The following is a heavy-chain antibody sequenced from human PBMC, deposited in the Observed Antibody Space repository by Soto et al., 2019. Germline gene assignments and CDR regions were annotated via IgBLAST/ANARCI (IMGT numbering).Heavy chain of an antibody. V-gene: IGHV1-69*13. Sequence: SVKVSCKASGGTFSSYAISWVRQAPGQGLEWMGGIIPIFGTANYAQKFQGRVTITADESTSTAYMELSSLRSEDTAVYYCARDKHIVVVTAARYYYYGMDVWGQGTTVTVSS. CDR1: GGTFSSYA. D-gene: IGHD2-21*02. CDR2: IIPIFGTA. J-gene: IGHJ6*02. CDR3: ARDKHIVVVTAARYYYYGMDV.